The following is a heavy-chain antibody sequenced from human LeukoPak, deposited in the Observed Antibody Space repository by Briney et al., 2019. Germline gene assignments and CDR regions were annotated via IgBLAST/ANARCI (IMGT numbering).Heavy chain of an antibody. CDR1: GGSISSYY. D-gene: IGHD3-22*01. CDR3: ARRADRYYDSSGYYYRYFDL. J-gene: IGHJ2*01. CDR2: IYPSGST. V-gene: IGHV4-59*01. Sequence: PSETLSLTCTVSGGSISSYYWTWIRQPPGKGLEWIGRIYPSGSTNYNPSLKSRVTISVDTSKNQFSLKLSSVTAADTAVYYCARRADRYYDSSGYYYRYFDLWGRGTLVTVSS.